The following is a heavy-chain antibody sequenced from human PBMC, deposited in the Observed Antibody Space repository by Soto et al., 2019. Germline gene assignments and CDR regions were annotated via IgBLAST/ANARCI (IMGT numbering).Heavy chain of an antibody. CDR3: ARVSVYYDSTGYLY. D-gene: IGHD3-22*01. J-gene: IGHJ1*01. V-gene: IGHV4-34*01. Sequence: PSETLSLTWAVDGGSFSGYYWSWVRQPEGKGRGWIGEINHSGSTNYNPCLKGRVTISVATSKDQFSLKWGGVAAADTAVYYCARVSVYYDSTGYLYSAQGTLVTVSS. CDR2: INHSGST. CDR1: GGSFSGYY.